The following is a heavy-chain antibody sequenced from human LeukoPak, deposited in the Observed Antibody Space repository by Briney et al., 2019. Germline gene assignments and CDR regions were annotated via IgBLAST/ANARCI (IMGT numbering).Heavy chain of an antibody. D-gene: IGHD3-16*02. CDR3: ARRNDYVRGSYLYYYYYMDV. V-gene: IGHV4-31*03. J-gene: IGHJ6*03. CDR2: IYNSEST. Sequence: SHTQSLICTVSCGFISSGGYYCTWIRQHPGKGLELIGYIYNSESTYYNPSLMSRVTISVDTSKNQFSLKLSSVTAADTAVYYCARRNDYVRGSYLYYYYYMDVWGKGTTVTVSS. CDR1: CGFISSGGYY.